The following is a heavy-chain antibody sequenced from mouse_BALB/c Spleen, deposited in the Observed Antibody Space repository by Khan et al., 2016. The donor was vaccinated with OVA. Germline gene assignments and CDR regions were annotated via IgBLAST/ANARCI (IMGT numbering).Heavy chain of an antibody. V-gene: IGHV2-6-4*01. J-gene: IGHJ4*01. D-gene: IGHD2-14*01. CDR3: ARAYYRYDGYYAMDY. CDR1: GFSLSRYN. Sequence: QVQLKESGPGLVAPSKSLSITCTVSGFSLSRYNIHWVRQPPGKGLEWLGMIWGGGGTDYNSTLKSRLSIRKDNSKSQVFLKMNSLQTDDTAMYYCARAYYRYDGYYAMDYWGQGTSVTVSS. CDR2: IWGGGGT.